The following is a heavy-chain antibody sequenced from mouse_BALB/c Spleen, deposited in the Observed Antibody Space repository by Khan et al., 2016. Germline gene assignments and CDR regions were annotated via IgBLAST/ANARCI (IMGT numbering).Heavy chain of an antibody. CDR3: APGIYYDYDGFAY. D-gene: IGHD2-4*01. J-gene: IGHJ3*01. CDR1: GYTFTDYN. V-gene: IGHV1S29*02. Sequence: VQLKESGPELVKPGASVKISCKASGYTFTDYNMHWVKQSHGKSLEWIGYIYPYNGGTGYNQKFKSKATLTVDNSSTTAYMELRSLTSDDSAVYYCAPGIYYDYDGFAYWGQGTLITVSA. CDR2: IYPYNGGT.